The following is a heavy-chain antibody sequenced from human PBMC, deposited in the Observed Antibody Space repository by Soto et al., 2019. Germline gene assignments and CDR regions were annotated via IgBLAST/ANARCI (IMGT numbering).Heavy chain of an antibody. Sequence: SGPTLVNPTETLTLTCTVSGFSLSNARMGVSWIRQPPGKALEWLAHIFSNDEKSYSTSLKSRLTISKDTSKSQVVLTMTNMDPVDTATYYCARGEIDYDILTGYPILYYFDYWGQGTLVTVSS. D-gene: IGHD3-9*01. V-gene: IGHV2-26*01. J-gene: IGHJ4*02. CDR2: IFSNDEK. CDR3: ARGEIDYDILTGYPILYYFDY. CDR1: GFSLSNARMG.